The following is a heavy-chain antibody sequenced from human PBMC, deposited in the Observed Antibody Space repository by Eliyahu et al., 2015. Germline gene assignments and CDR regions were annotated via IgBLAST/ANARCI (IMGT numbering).Heavy chain of an antibody. Sequence: QVQLVESGGGVVQPGGSLRLSCAASGFXFSSYGMHWVRQAPGKGLEWVAFIRYDGSNKYYADSVKGRFTISRDNSKNTLYLQMNSLRAEDTAVYYCAKDHRGQLWLPIYYYYYGMDVWGQGTTVTVSS. J-gene: IGHJ6*02. D-gene: IGHD5-18*01. V-gene: IGHV3-30*02. CDR3: AKDHRGQLWLPIYYYYYGMDV. CDR2: IRYDGSNK. CDR1: GFXFSSYG.